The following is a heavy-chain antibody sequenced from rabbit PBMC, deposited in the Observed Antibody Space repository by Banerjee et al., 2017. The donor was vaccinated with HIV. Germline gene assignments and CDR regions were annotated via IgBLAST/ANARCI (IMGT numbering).Heavy chain of an antibody. CDR1: GFDFSSGVD. CDR2: IYTRDDRT. J-gene: IGHJ4*01. CDR3: VKGDASSGWAWKL. D-gene: IGHD4-1*01. V-gene: IGHV1S45*01. Sequence: QEQLEESGGGLVQPGASLTLTCTASGFDFSSGVDMCWVRQAPGKGLEWIACIYTRDDRTYYASWAKGRFTMSKTSSTTVTLQMTSLTAADTAIYFCVKGDASSGWAWKLWGPGTLVTVS.